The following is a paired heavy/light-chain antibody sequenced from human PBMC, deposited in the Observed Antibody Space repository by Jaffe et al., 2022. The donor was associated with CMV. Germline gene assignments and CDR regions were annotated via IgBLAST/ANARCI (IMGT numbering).Heavy chain of an antibody. CDR1: GFTFTRYW. J-gene: IGHJ4*02. Sequence: EVQLVESGGGLVQSGGSLRLSCAASGFTFTRYWMSWVRQAPGKGLKWVANIKQDGSEIDYVDSVKGRLTISRDNAKNSLFLQINSLRVEDTAVYYCARIGYRSSSFDYWGQGTLVTVSS. D-gene: IGHD6-6*01. CDR3: ARIGYRSSSFDY. CDR2: IKQDGSEI. V-gene: IGHV3-7*01.
Light chain of an antibody. CDR1: SSNIGNNY. Sequence: QSVLTQPPSVSAAPGQKVTISCSGSSSNIGNNYVSWYQHLPGTAPKLLIYEDNKRPSGIPDRFSGSKSGTSATLGITGLQTGDEADYSCGTWDSSLSGVVFGGGTKLTVL. CDR3: GTWDSSLSGVV. V-gene: IGLV1-51*02. J-gene: IGLJ2*01. CDR2: EDN.